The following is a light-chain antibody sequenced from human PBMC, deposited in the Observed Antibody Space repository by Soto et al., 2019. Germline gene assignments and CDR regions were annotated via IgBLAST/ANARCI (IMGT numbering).Light chain of an antibody. CDR3: QQFKHSPLT. CDR2: SAS. J-gene: IGKJ4*01. CDR1: QDIGTA. V-gene: IGKV1D-13*01. Sequence: AIQLTQSPSSLSASVGDRVTIACRTGQDIGTALAWYRQQPGRAPELLIYSASTLHTGVSSRFAGGGSATDFTLTISSLQPEDFADYFCQQFKHSPLTFGGGTKVQI.